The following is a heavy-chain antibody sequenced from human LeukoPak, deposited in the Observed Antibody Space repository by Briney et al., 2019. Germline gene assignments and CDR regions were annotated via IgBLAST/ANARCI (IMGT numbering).Heavy chain of an antibody. CDR1: GGSISSGSYY. V-gene: IGHV4-61*02. J-gene: IGHJ4*02. D-gene: IGHD6-6*01. CDR2: IYTSGST. Sequence: PSETLSLTSTVSGGSISSGSYYWSWIRQPAGKGLEWIGRIYTSGSTNYNPSLKSRVTISVDTSKNQFSLKLSSVTAADTAVYYCACSSSSGPSDYWGQGTLVTVSS. CDR3: ACSSSSGPSDY.